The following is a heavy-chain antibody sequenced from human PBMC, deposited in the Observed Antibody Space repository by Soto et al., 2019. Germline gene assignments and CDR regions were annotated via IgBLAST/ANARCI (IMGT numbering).Heavy chain of an antibody. D-gene: IGHD3-10*01. Sequence: QVQLVESGGGVVQPGRSLRLSCAASGFTFSSYAMHWVRQAPGKGLEWVAVISYDGSNKYYADSVKGRFTISRDNSKNTLYLQMNSLRAEDTAVYYCARDPMVRGVNNWGEDYYYGMDVW. J-gene: IGHJ6*01. CDR1: GFTFSSYA. CDR2: ISYDGSNK. V-gene: IGHV3-30-3*01. CDR3: ARDPMVRGVNNWGEDYYYGMDV.